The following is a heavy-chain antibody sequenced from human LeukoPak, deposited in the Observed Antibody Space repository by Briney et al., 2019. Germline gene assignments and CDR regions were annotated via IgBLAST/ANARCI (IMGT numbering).Heavy chain of an antibody. CDR1: GFTFSDYA. V-gene: IGHV3-49*04. J-gene: IGHJ4*02. CDR3: TRDRGGYYYPYFDY. CDR2: IRSKAYGGTT. Sequence: GGSLRLSCAASGFTFSDYAMSWVRQAPGKGLEWVGFIRSKAYGGTTEYAASVKGRFTISRDDSKSIAYLQMNSLKTEDTAVYYCTRDRGGYYYPYFDYWGQGTLVTVSS. D-gene: IGHD3-22*01.